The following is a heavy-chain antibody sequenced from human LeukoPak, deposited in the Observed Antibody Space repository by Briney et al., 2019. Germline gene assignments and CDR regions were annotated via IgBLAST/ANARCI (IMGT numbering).Heavy chain of an antibody. CDR1: GFTFSSYA. CDR2: ISGSGGTT. V-gene: IGHV3-23*01. Sequence: GGSLRLSCAASGFTFSSYAMSWVRQAPGKGLEWVSGISGSGGTTYYADSVKGRFTISRDNSKNTRYLQINTLRPEDTAMYYCAKAIVAGAPGRFDYWGQGTLVTVSS. CDR3: AKAIVAGAPGRFDY. D-gene: IGHD2-2*01. J-gene: IGHJ4*02.